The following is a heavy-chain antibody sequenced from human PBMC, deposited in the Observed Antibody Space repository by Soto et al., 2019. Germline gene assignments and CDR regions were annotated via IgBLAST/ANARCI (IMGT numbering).Heavy chain of an antibody. CDR1: GYTFTGYY. CDR2: INPNSGGT. D-gene: IGHD5-18*01. V-gene: IGHV1-2*04. Sequence: QVQLVQSGAEVKKPGASVKVSCKASGYTFTGYYIHWVRQAPGQGLEWMGWINPNSGGTNYEQKFQGWVSMTRDTSISTAYMEVSRLTSDDTAVYYCASSDTAMGLTSSHYWGQGTLVTVSS. CDR3: ASSDTAMGLTSSHY. J-gene: IGHJ4*02.